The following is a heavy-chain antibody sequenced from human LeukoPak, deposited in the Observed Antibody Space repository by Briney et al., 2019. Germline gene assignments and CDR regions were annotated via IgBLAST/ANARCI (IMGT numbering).Heavy chain of an antibody. J-gene: IGHJ6*03. CDR1: GYTFTGYY. Sequence: ASVKVSCKASGYTFTGYYMHWVRQAPGQGLEWMGWINPNSGGTNYAQKFQGRVTMTRDTSISTAYMELSRLRSDDTAVYYCARVRIAARPGYYYYMDVWGKGTTVTVSS. V-gene: IGHV1-2*02. CDR3: ARVRIAARPGYYYYMDV. CDR2: INPNSGGT. D-gene: IGHD6-6*01.